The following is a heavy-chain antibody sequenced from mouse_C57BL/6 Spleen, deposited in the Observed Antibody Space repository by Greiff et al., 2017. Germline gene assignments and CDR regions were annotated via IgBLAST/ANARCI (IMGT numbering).Heavy chain of an antibody. CDR2: IDPNSGGT. CDR1: GYTFTSYW. CDR3: AREGNYDVLFDY. V-gene: IGHV1-72*01. J-gene: IGHJ2*01. Sequence: VQLQQSGAELVKPGASVKLSCKASGYTFTSYWMHWVKQRPGRGLGWIGRIDPNSGGTKYNEKFKSKATLTVDKPSSTAYMQLSSLTSEDSAVYYCAREGNYDVLFDYWGQGTTLTVSS. D-gene: IGHD2-4*01.